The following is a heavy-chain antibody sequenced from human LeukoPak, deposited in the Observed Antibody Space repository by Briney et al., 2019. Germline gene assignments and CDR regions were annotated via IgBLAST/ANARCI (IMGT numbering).Heavy chain of an antibody. D-gene: IGHD2-2*02. J-gene: IGHJ4*02. CDR3: ARLIVVPAAISDPFDY. CDR2: IYYSGST. V-gene: IGHV4-39*01. Sequence: PSETLSLTCTVSGGSISSSSYYWGWIRQPPGKGLEWIGSIYYSGSTHYNPSLKSRVTISVDTSKNQFSLKLSSVTAADTAVYYCARLIVVPAAISDPFDYWGQGTLVTVSS. CDR1: GGSISSSSYY.